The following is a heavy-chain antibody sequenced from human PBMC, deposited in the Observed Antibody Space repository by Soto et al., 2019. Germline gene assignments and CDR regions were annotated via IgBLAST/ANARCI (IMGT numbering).Heavy chain of an antibody. D-gene: IGHD5-18*01. J-gene: IGHJ4*02. CDR1: GGSISSGGYS. V-gene: IGHV4-30-2*01. CDR3: ARRGELWYETPFDY. CDR2: IYHSGST. Sequence: SETLSLTCAVSGGSISSGGYSWSWIRQPPGKGLEWIGYIYHSGSTYYNPSLKSRVTISVDRSKNQFSLKLSSVTAADTAVYYCARRGELWYETPFDYWGQGTLVTVSS.